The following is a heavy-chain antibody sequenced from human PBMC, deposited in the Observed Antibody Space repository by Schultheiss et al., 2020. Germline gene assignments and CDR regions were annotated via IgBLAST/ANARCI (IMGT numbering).Heavy chain of an antibody. CDR2: MNPSGGST. J-gene: IGHJ6*02. CDR1: GYSFISYY. Sequence: ASVKVSCTASGYSFISYYIHWVRQAPGQGLEWMGLMNPSGGSTTYVQRFQGRVTMTRDTSTSTVYMELSSLRSEDTAVYYCARDDIVVVVAATDYYYGMDVWGQGTTVTVS. V-gene: IGHV1-46*01. D-gene: IGHD2-15*01. CDR3: ARDDIVVVVAATDYYYGMDV.